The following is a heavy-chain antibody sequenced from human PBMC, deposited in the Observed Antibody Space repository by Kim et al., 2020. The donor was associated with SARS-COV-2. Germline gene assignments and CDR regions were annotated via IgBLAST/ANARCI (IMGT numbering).Heavy chain of an antibody. CDR1: GFTFSSYG. D-gene: IGHD3-3*01. CDR3: AKDLGIFGVVIIPVCYFYYRMDV. J-gene: IGHJ6*02. Sequence: GGSLRLSCAASGFTFSSYGMHWVRQAPGKGLEWVAGISYDGSNKYYADSVKGRFTISRDNSKNTLYLQMNSLRAEDTAVYYCAKDLGIFGVVIIPVCYFYYRMDVWGQGTTVTVSS. V-gene: IGHV3-30*18. CDR2: ISYDGSNK.